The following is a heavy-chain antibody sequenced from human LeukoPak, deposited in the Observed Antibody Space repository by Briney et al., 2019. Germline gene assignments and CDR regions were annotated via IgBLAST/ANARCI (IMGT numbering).Heavy chain of an antibody. Sequence: GASVKVSCKASGGTFSSYAISWVRQAPGQGLEWMGRIIPIFGTANYAQKFQGRVTITTDESTSTAYMELSSLRSEDTAVYYCARVHDFWSGYFDYWGQGTLVTVSS. CDR3: ARVHDFWSGYFDY. CDR2: IIPIFGTA. D-gene: IGHD3-3*01. J-gene: IGHJ4*02. CDR1: GGTFSSYA. V-gene: IGHV1-69*05.